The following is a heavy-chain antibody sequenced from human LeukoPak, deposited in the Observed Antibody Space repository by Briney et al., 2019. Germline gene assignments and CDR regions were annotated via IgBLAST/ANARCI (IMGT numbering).Heavy chain of an antibody. V-gene: IGHV2-70*11. D-gene: IGHD3-22*01. CDR1: GFSLSTSGMC. Sequence: SGPALVKPPQTLTLTCTFSGFSLSTSGMCVSWIRQPPGKALEWLARIDWDDDKYYSTSLKTRLTISKDTSKNQVVLTMTNMDPVDTATYYCARSISDSSGYYYPDYWGKGTLVTVSS. CDR2: IDWDDDK. CDR3: ARSISDSSGYYYPDY. J-gene: IGHJ4*02.